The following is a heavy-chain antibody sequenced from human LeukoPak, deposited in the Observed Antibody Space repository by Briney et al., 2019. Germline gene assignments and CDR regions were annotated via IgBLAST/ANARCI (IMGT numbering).Heavy chain of an antibody. Sequence: PGGSLRLSCAASGFTFSSYWMSWVRQAPGKGLEWVANIKQDGSGKYYVDSVKGRFTISRDNAKNSLYLQMNSLRAEDTAVYYCARLRNCGGDCYSDYWGQGTLVTVSS. D-gene: IGHD2-21*02. J-gene: IGHJ4*02. CDR3: ARLRNCGGDCYSDY. V-gene: IGHV3-7*01. CDR2: IKQDGSGK. CDR1: GFTFSSYW.